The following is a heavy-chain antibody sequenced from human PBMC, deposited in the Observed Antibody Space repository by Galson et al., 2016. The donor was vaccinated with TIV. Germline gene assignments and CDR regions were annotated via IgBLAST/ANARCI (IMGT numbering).Heavy chain of an antibody. J-gene: IGHJ4*02. V-gene: IGHV4-4*02. Sequence: SETLSLTCAVSGGSISSSNWWSWVRQPPGKGLEWIGEIFHSGSTNYNPSLKSRVTISVDKSKNHFSLKLSSVTAADTAVYYCARGRDLIYHFDYWGQGTLVTVSS. CDR3: ARGRDLIYHFDY. CDR1: GGSISSSNW. CDR2: IFHSGST. D-gene: IGHD2-2*02.